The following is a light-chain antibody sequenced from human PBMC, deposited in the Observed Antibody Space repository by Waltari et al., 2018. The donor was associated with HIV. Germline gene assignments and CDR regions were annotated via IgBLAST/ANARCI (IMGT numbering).Light chain of an antibody. V-gene: IGKV1-5*03. Sequence: DIHMPLSPSPLPASVGDRIPHTCRDSHSASRWLAWYQQKPGKAPKVLIYRASSLESGVPSRFSGSGSGTEFNLTISTLQPEDVGTYYCQEYSTSFWTFGPGTTVEVK. CDR3: QEYSTSFWT. CDR2: RAS. J-gene: IGKJ1*01. CDR1: HSASRW.